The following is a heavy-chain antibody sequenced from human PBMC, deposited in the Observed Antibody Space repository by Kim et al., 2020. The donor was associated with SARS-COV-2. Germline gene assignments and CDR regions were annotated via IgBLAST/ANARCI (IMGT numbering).Heavy chain of an antibody. Sequence: YYADSVKGRFTISRDNSKNTLYLQMNSLRAEDTAVYYCARDNVWRGAFDIWGQGTMVTVSS. J-gene: IGHJ3*02. CDR3: ARDNVWRGAFDI. V-gene: IGHV3-53*01. D-gene: IGHD2-8*01.